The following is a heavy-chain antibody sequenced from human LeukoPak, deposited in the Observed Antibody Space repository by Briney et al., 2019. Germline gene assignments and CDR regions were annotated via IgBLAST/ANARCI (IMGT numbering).Heavy chain of an antibody. Sequence: GGSLRLSCAASGFTFSSHAMSWVRQAPGKGLEWVSAISGSGGSTYYADSVKGRFTISRDNSKNTLYLQKNSLRAEDTAVYYCARADYYDSSGYPPEGYYYYGMDVWGQGTTVTVSS. CDR3: ARADYYDSSGYPPEGYYYYGMDV. V-gene: IGHV3-23*01. CDR1: GFTFSSHA. CDR2: ISGSGGST. J-gene: IGHJ6*02. D-gene: IGHD3-22*01.